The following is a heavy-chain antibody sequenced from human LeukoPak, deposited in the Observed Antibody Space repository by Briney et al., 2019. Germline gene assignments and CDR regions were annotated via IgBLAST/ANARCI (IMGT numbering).Heavy chain of an antibody. CDR1: GFTFSGYW. V-gene: IGHV3-7*03. J-gene: IGHJ4*02. CDR2: IKKDGSEK. D-gene: IGHD3-16*01. Sequence: GGSPRLSCAASGFTFSGYWMGWVRQAPGKGLEWVATIKKDGSEKNYVDSVKGRFTVSRDNAKNSLYLQINSLGVEDTAVYYCARVGGGRAFDYWGQGTLVTVSS. CDR3: ARVGGGRAFDY.